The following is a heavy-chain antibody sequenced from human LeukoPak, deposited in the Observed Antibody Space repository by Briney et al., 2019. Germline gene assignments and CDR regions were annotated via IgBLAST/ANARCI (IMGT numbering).Heavy chain of an antibody. CDR1: GFTFSSYA. CDR3: AKELDSSGYYKLFDY. CDR2: ISGSGGST. Sequence: GGSLRLSCAASGFTFSSYAMSWVRQAAGRGVDWVSAISGSGGSTYYADSVKGRFTISRDNSKNTLYLQMNSLRAEDTAVYYCAKELDSSGYYKLFDYWGQGTLVTVSS. V-gene: IGHV3-23*01. J-gene: IGHJ4*02. D-gene: IGHD3-22*01.